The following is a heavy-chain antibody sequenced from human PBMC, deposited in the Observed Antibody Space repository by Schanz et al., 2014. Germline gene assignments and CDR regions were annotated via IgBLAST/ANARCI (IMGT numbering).Heavy chain of an antibody. CDR2: VSPVSGGT. V-gene: IGHV1-2*02. J-gene: IGHJ3*01. CDR1: GRPLSAYH. Sequence: QVQLVESGAEVKKPGASVKVSCQASGRPLSAYHIHWARQAPGQGLQWMGWVSPVSGGTNYAQKFQGRVTMTRDTSTTTVYMDLSSLISEDTAVYFCARDGGRDGYNLAFDVWGQGTLVTVSS. CDR3: ARDGGRDGYNLAFDV. D-gene: IGHD5-12*01.